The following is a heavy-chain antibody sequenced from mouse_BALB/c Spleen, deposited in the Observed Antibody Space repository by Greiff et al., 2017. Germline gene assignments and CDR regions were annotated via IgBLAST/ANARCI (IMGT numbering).Heavy chain of an antibody. Sequence: VQGVESGPGLVAPSQSLSITCTVSGFSLTSYGVHWVRQPPGKGLEWLGVIWAGGSTNYNSALMSRLSISKDNSKSQVFLKMNSLQTDDTAMYYCASIYYDYDGYAMDYWGQGTSVTVSP. CDR3: ASIYYDYDGYAMDY. J-gene: IGHJ4*01. CDR1: GFSLTSYG. V-gene: IGHV2-9*02. D-gene: IGHD2-4*01. CDR2: IWAGGST.